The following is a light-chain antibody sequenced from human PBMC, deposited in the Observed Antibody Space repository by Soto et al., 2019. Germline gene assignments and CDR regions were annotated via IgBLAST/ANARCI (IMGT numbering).Light chain of an antibody. CDR3: QQYGSSPWT. CDR1: QSVSSSY. V-gene: IGKV3-20*01. Sequence: IVLTQSPRTLSLSPGERATLYCRASQSVSSSYLAWYQQKPGQAPRLLIYGASSRATGIPDRFSGSGSGTDFTLTISRLEPEDFAVYYCQQYGSSPWTFGQGTKVDI. J-gene: IGKJ1*01. CDR2: GAS.